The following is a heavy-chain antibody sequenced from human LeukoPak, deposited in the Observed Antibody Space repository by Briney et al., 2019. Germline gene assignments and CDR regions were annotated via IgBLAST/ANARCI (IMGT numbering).Heavy chain of an antibody. Sequence: GGSLRLSCAASGFTFSSYSMSWVRQAPGKGLEWVSAISGSGGSTYYANSVKGRFTISRDNSKNTLYLQMNSLRADDTAVYYCAKDSGRGCFDYWGQGTLVTVSS. CDR3: AKDSGRGCFDY. V-gene: IGHV3-23*01. CDR1: GFTFSSYS. D-gene: IGHD3-10*01. CDR2: ISGSGGST. J-gene: IGHJ4*02.